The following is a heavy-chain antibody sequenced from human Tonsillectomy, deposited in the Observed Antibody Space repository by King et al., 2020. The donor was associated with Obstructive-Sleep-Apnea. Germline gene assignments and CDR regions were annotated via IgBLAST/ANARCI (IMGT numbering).Heavy chain of an antibody. J-gene: IGHJ3*02. CDR2: IHYSGST. Sequence: LQLQESGPGLLKPSETLSLTCTVSGGSVNSSSYYWGWIRQPPGKGLEWIASIHYSGSTYYNPSLKSRVTISVDTSKNQFSLKLNSVTAADTAVYYCARPAYCGGDCYSFGSFDIWGQGTMVTVSS. D-gene: IGHD2-21*02. CDR1: GGSVNSSSYY. V-gene: IGHV4-39*07. CDR3: ARPAYCGGDCYSFGSFDI.